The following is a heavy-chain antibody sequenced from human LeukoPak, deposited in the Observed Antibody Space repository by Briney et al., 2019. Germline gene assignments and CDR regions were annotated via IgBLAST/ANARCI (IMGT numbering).Heavy chain of an antibody. CDR3: ARTYYYGSGSYYYYGMDV. D-gene: IGHD3-10*01. Sequence: ASVKVSCKVSGYTLTELSMHWVRQAPGKGLEWMGGFDPEDGETIYAQKFQGRVTMTEDTSTDTAYMELSSLRSEDTAVYYCARTYYYGSGSYYYYGMDVWGQGTTVTVSS. J-gene: IGHJ6*02. CDR1: GYTLTELS. CDR2: FDPEDGET. V-gene: IGHV1-24*01.